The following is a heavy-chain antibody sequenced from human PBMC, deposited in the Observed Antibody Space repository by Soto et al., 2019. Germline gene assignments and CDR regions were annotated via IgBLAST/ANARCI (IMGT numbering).Heavy chain of an antibody. D-gene: IGHD1-26*01. V-gene: IGHV4-4*02. CDR2: IHHSGST. CDR1: GGSISISNW. Sequence: QVQLQESGPGLVKPSETLSLTCAVSGGSISISNWWSWVRQTPGKGLGWIGQIHHSGSTNDSPSLTSRATISVDKSKNQFSLKMNSVTAADTAVYYCARGGYYFYMDVWGKGTTVTVSS. J-gene: IGHJ6*03. CDR3: ARGGYYFYMDV.